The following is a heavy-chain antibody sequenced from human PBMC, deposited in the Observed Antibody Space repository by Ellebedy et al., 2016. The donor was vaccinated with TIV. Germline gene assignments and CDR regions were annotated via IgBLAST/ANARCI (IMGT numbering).Heavy chain of an antibody. D-gene: IGHD6-19*01. CDR1: GASITSDNW. CDR3: TRGLSSAWYGDDDS. CDR2: IFHSGGT. J-gene: IGHJ5*01. Sequence: MPSETLSLPCAVSGASITSDNWWTWVRQTPGKGLEWLGAIFHSGGTNSNPSLQRRVTISLDKSTNQFSLKLASVTAADTAVYYCTRGLSSAWYGDDDSWGRGIQVTVSS. V-gene: IGHV4-4*02.